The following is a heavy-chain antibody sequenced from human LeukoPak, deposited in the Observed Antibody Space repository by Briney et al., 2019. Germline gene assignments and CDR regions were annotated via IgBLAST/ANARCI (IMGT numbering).Heavy chain of an antibody. J-gene: IGHJ4*02. D-gene: IGHD6-19*01. Sequence: SETLSLTCTVSGGSISSGGYYWSWIRQHPGKGLEWIGYIYYSGSTYYNPSLKSRVTISVDTSKNQFSLKLSSVTAADTAVYYCARDGDSSGWTRSDYWGQGTLVTVSS. CDR3: ARDGDSSGWTRSDY. CDR1: GGSISSGGYY. CDR2: IYYSGST. V-gene: IGHV4-31*03.